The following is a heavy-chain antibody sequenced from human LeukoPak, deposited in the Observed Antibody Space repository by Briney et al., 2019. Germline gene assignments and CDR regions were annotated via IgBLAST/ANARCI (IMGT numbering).Heavy chain of an antibody. V-gene: IGHV3-20*01. J-gene: IGHJ5*02. CDR2: INWNGGST. CDR1: GFTFDDYG. Sequence: PGGSLRLSCAASGFTFDDYGMSWVRQAPGKGLEWVSRINWNGGSTGYADSVKGRFTISRDNAKNSLYLQMNSLRAEDTALYHCARGHYGDYRNWFDPWGQGTLVTVSS. CDR3: ARGHYGDYRNWFDP. D-gene: IGHD4-17*01.